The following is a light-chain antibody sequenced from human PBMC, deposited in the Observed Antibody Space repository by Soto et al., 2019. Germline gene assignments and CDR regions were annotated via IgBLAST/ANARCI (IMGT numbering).Light chain of an antibody. Sequence: EIVMTQSPATLSVSPGERATLSCRASQSVGSDLAWYQQKPGQAPRLLIYGASTRATGVPAKFSGSGSGTEFTLTISSLQSEDFAVYCCQQYNNWPPTLGQGTKVESK. V-gene: IGKV3-15*01. CDR2: GAS. CDR3: QQYNNWPPT. J-gene: IGKJ1*01. CDR1: QSVGSD.